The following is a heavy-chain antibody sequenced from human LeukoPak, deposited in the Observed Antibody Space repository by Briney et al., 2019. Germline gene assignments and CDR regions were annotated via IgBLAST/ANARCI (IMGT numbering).Heavy chain of an antibody. CDR1: GGSFSGYY. CDR2: INHSGST. J-gene: IGHJ4*02. Sequence: PSETLSLTCAVYGGSFSGYYWSWIRQPPGKGLEWIGEINHSGSTNYNPSHKSRVTISVDTSKNQFSLKLSSVTAADTAVYYCARGPSYGLWGQGTLVTVSS. CDR3: ARGPSYGL. V-gene: IGHV4-34*01. D-gene: IGHD4-17*01.